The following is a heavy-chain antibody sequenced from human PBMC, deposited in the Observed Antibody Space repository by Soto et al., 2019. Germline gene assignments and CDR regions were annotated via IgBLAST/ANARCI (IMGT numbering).Heavy chain of an antibody. J-gene: IGHJ6*02. V-gene: IGHV6-1*01. CDR2: TYYRSKWYN. CDR1: GDSVSSNSAA. Sequence: TLSLTCAISGDSVSSNSAAWNWIRQSPSRGLEWLGRTYYRSKWYNDYAVSVKSRITINPDTSKNQFPLQLNSVTPEDTAVYYCARVPGYCSSTSCYYYYYYGMDVWGQGTTVTVSS. D-gene: IGHD2-2*01. CDR3: ARVPGYCSSTSCYYYYYYGMDV.